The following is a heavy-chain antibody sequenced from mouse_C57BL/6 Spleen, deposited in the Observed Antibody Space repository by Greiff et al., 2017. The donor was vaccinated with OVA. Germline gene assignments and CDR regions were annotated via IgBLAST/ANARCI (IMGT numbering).Heavy chain of an antibody. J-gene: IGHJ4*01. CDR2: INPGSGGT. CDR1: GYAFTNYL. D-gene: IGHD1-1*01. CDR3: ARSGTVEDAMDY. V-gene: IGHV1-54*01. Sequence: QVQLQQSGAELVRPGTSVKVSCKASGYAFTNYLIEWVKQRPGQGLEWIGVINPGSGGTNYNEKLKGKATLTADKSSSTAYMQLSSLTSEDSAVYVCARSGTVEDAMDYWGQGTSVTVSS.